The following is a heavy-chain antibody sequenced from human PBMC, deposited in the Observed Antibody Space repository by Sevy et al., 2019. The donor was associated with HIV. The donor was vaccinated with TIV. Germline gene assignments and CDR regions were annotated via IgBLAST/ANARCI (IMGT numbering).Heavy chain of an antibody. J-gene: IGHJ4*02. CDR2: LSFGCGKI. CDR1: GFAFYEYS. V-gene: IGHV3-23*01. CDR3: AREGCSRPHDY. D-gene: IGHD2-8*01. Sequence: GGSLRLSCAASGFAFYEYSMSWIRQAPGKGLEWVATLSFGCGKINYADSVKGRFTISRDNSKNSFYLQMDKLRVEDTALYYCAREGCSRPHDYWGQGSRVTVSS.